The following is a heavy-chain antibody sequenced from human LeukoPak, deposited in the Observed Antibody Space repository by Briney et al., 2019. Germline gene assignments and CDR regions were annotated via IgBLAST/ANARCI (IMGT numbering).Heavy chain of an antibody. V-gene: IGHV3-23*01. CDR2: ITGSGGST. Sequence: GGSLRLSCAASGFTFTDYAMSWFRQPPGKGLEWVSLITGSGGSTYYADSVKGRLTISRDISKSTLYLQMNSLRVEDTAVYYCAKTRGYSDSWGQGTLVTVSS. CDR1: GFTFTDYA. D-gene: IGHD6-13*01. CDR3: AKTRGYSDS. J-gene: IGHJ4*02.